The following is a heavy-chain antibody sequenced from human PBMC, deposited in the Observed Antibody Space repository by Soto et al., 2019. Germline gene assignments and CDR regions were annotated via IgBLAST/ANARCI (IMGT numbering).Heavy chain of an antibody. J-gene: IGHJ6*02. CDR1: GDSVSSRSAT. Sequence: SQTLSLTCAISGDSVSSRSATWNWIRQSPSRGLEWLGRTYYRSRWQNDYAVSVRGRISVNPDTSKNQFSLQLKSVTSEDTAVYYCAREVQWENYEILTLYGMDVWGQGITVTGS. D-gene: IGHD3-9*01. V-gene: IGHV6-1*01. CDR3: AREVQWENYEILTLYGMDV. CDR2: TYYRSRWQN.